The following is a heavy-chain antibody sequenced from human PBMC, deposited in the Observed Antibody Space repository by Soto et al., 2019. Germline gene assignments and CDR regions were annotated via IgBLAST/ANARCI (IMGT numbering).Heavy chain of an antibody. D-gene: IGHD5-12*01. CDR3: ARHGRDIVATIYYYYGMDV. J-gene: IGHJ6*02. V-gene: IGHV4-39*01. Sequence: ASETLSLTCTVSGGSISSSSYYWGWIRQPPGKGLEWIGSIYYSGSTYYNPSLKSRVTISVDTSKNQFSLKLSSVTAADTAVYYCARHGRDIVATIYYYYGMDVWGQGTTVTVSS. CDR1: GGSISSSSYY. CDR2: IYYSGST.